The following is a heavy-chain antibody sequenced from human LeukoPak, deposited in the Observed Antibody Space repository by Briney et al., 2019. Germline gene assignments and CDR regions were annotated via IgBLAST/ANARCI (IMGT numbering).Heavy chain of an antibody. CDR3: ARDYDFWSGQDAFDI. CDR1: GYTFTSYA. CDR2: INAGNGNT. J-gene: IGHJ3*02. D-gene: IGHD3-3*01. Sequence: ASVNVSCTASGYTFTSYAMHWVRQAPGQRLEWMGWINAGNGNTKYSQKFQGRVTITRDTSASTAYVELSSLRSEDTAVYYCARDYDFWSGQDAFDIWGQGTMVTVSS. V-gene: IGHV1-3*01.